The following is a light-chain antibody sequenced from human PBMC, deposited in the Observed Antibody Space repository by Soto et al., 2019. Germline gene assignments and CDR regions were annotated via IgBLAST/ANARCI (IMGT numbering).Light chain of an antibody. Sequence: DGQVTKSPSFLSESVGDRVTLPCRASQGISSYLAWYQQKPGKAPKLLIYAASTLQSGVPSRFSGSGSGTDFTLTISCLQSEDFATYYCQQYYIYLRTFAHG. CDR2: AAS. CDR3: QQYYIYLRT. CDR1: QGISSY. J-gene: IGKJ1*01. V-gene: IGKV1-9*01.